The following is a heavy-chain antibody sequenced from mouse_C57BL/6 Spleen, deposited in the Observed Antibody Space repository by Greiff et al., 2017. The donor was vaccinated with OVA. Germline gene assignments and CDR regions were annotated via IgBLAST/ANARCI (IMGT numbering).Heavy chain of an antibody. J-gene: IGHJ1*03. V-gene: IGHV3-6*01. CDR1: GYSITSGYY. CDR2: ISYDGSN. CDR3: ARDFDV. Sequence: EVQRVESGPGLVKPSQSLSLTCSVTGYSITSGYYWNWIRQFPGNKLEWMGYISYDGSNNYNPSLKNRISITRDTSKNQFFLKLNSVTTEDTATYYCARDFDVWGTGTTVTVSS.